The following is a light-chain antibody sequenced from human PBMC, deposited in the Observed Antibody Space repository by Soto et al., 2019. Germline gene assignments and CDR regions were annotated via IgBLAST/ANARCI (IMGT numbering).Light chain of an antibody. Sequence: EIVLTQSPGTLSLSPGERATLSCRASQSVRSGYLAWYQQKPGQAPRLLIDGASSRATGIPDRISGSGSGTDFTLTIRRLEPEDFAVYYCQQYGGSPQTFGQGTKVEI. J-gene: IGKJ1*01. CDR3: QQYGGSPQT. CDR2: GAS. V-gene: IGKV3-20*01. CDR1: QSVRSGY.